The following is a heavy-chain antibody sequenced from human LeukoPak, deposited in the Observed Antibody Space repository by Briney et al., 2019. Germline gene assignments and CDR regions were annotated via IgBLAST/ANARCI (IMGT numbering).Heavy chain of an antibody. J-gene: IGHJ1*01. D-gene: IGHD3-22*01. V-gene: IGHV1-46*01. CDR3: ASGDYYDSSGYYGNEYFQH. Sequence: ASVKVSCKASGYTFTSYYMHGVRQAPGQGLEWMVIINPSGGSTSYAQKFQGRVTMTRDTSKSTVYMELSSLRSEDTAVYYCASGDYYDSSGYYGNEYFQHWGQGTLVTVSS. CDR1: GYTFTSYY. CDR2: INPSGGST.